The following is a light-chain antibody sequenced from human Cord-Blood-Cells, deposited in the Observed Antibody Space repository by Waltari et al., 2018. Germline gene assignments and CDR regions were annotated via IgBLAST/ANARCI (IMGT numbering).Light chain of an antibody. CDR3: SSYAGSNNLV. Sequence: QSALTQPPSASGSPGQSVTISCTGTSSDVGGYNCVPWYQQHPGTAPKLIIYEVSKRPSGVPDRFSGSKSANTASLTVSGLQAEDEADYYCSSYAGSNNLVFGGGTKLTVL. V-gene: IGLV2-8*01. CDR1: SSDVGGYNC. CDR2: EVS. J-gene: IGLJ2*01.